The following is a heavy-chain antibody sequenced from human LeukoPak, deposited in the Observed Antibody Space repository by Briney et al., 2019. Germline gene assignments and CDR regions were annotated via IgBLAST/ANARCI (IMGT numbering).Heavy chain of an antibody. CDR1: GGSISSGGYS. V-gene: IGHV4-30-4*07. J-gene: IGHJ5*02. Sequence: SETLSLTSAVSGGSISSGGYSGSWIRQPPGKGLEWIGYIYYSGSTYYNPSLKSRVTISVDTSKNQFSLKLSSGAAADTVVYYCARVGRVTMLRGVISPWRQGPRGSVFS. CDR2: IYYSGST. CDR3: ARVGRVTMLRGVISP. D-gene: IGHD3-10*01.